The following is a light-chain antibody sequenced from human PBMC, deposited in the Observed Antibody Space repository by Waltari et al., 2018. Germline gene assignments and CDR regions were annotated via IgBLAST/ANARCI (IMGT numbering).Light chain of an antibody. Sequence: SYELTQPPSVSVSPGQTARITCPGNALSSHWAIWYQQKPGRSPVLLKYKNVERPSEIPARFSGSHSGTTVTLTISGVQAEDEADYYCQSRDSTTLFVFGAGTKLTVL. J-gene: IGLJ2*01. V-gene: IGLV3-25*03. CDR3: QSRDSTTLFV. CDR1: ALSSHW. CDR2: KNV.